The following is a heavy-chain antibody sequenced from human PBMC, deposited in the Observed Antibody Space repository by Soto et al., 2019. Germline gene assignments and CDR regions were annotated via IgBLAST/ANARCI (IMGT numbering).Heavy chain of an antibody. V-gene: IGHV1-58*02. D-gene: IGHD6-19*01. CDR1: GFTFTSSA. J-gene: IGHJ6*03. CDR3: AADSPSGPQWLVRGYYYYMDV. Sequence: ASVKVSCKASGFTFTSSAMQWVRQARGQRLEWIGWIVVGSGNTNYAQKFQERVTITRDMSTSTAYMELSSLRSEDTAVYYCAADSPSGPQWLVRGYYYYMDVWGKGTTVTVSS. CDR2: IVVGSGNT.